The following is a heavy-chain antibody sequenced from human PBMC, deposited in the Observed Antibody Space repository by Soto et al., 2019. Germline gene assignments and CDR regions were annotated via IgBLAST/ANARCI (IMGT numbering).Heavy chain of an antibody. V-gene: IGHV1-69*13. CDR2: IIPIFGTA. Sequence: SVKVSCKASGGTFSSYAISWVRQAPGQGLEWMGGIIPIFGTANYAQKFQGRVTITADESTSTAYMELSSLRSEDTAVYYCASPIQTNYYDSSGYLTFDYWGQGTLVTVSS. D-gene: IGHD3-22*01. CDR3: ASPIQTNYYDSSGYLTFDY. J-gene: IGHJ4*02. CDR1: GGTFSSYA.